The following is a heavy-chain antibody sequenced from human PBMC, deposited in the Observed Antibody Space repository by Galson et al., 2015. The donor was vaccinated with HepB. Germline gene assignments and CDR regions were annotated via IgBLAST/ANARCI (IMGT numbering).Heavy chain of an antibody. V-gene: IGHV3-30*14. CDR2: ISNDGDDK. CDR3: AKGERNYYLFDY. CDR1: GFTFRIYA. D-gene: IGHD2-21*02. J-gene: IGHJ4*02. Sequence: SLRLSCAASGFTFRIYAIHWVRQAPGKGLEWVALISNDGDDKYYTASVKGRFTISRDNSKDTLYLQMNSLRSEDTGIYYCAKGERNYYLFDYWGQGALVTVSS.